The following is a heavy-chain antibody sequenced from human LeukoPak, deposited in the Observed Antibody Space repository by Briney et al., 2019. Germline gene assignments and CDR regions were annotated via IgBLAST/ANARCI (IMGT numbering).Heavy chain of an antibody. V-gene: IGHV3-23*01. Sequence: GGALRLSCAATGFTFSSYAMSCVRQAPGKGLEWVAGISGSGSTTYYADSVKGRFTISRDNSKNTLHLQMNSLRAEDTAVYYCAKPLSAASGTDFDNWGQGTLVTVSS. CDR1: GFTFSSYA. CDR2: ISGSGSTT. J-gene: IGHJ4*02. CDR3: AKPLSAASGTDFDN. D-gene: IGHD6-13*01.